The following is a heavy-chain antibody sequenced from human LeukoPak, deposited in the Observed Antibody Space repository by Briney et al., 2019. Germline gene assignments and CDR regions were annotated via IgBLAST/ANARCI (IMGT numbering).Heavy chain of an antibody. Sequence: GGSLRLSCAASGFTFSTYAMSWVPQAPGKGLEWVSTISGSGGRTYYADSVKGRFTISRDNSKNTLYLQMNSLRAEDTAVYYCASHPYLWFGEYHFDSWGQRTLVTVSS. CDR2: ISGSGGRT. D-gene: IGHD3-10*01. CDR3: ASHPYLWFGEYHFDS. CDR1: GFTFSTYA. V-gene: IGHV3-23*01. J-gene: IGHJ4*02.